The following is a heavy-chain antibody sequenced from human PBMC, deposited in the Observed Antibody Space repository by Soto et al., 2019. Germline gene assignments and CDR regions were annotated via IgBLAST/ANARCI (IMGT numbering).Heavy chain of an antibody. Sequence: EVQLLESGGGLVQPGGSLRLSCAASGFSFSSYAMVWVRQAPGKGLEWVSVISARGGRLYFADSVKGRFTISRDNSKNVLSLEINSLSAEDTPTYFCAKCSIEYSASVDNWGQGTLVFVSS. CDR3: AKCSIEYSASVDN. D-gene: IGHD5-12*01. J-gene: IGHJ4*02. V-gene: IGHV3-23*01. CDR1: GFSFSSYA. CDR2: ISARGGRL.